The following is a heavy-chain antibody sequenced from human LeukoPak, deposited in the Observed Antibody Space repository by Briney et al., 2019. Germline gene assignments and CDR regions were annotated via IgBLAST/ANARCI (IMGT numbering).Heavy chain of an antibody. Sequence: PGGSLRLSCAASGFTFSIYGMSWVRQAPGKGLEWGSAISGSGGSTYYADDVKGRLTNSRDHSKNTLYLQMNSLRAEDTAVYYCAKNRGSDSSGYSDYWGQGTLVTVSS. V-gene: IGHV3-23*01. J-gene: IGHJ4*02. CDR3: AKNRGSDSSGYSDY. CDR1: GFTFSIYG. CDR2: ISGSGGST. D-gene: IGHD3-22*01.